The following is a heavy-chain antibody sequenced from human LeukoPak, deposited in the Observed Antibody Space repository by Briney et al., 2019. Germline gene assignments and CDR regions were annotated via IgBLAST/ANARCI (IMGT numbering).Heavy chain of an antibody. D-gene: IGHD6-19*01. CDR2: INHSGST. Sequence: SETLSLTCAVYGGSFSGYYWSWIRQPPGKGLEWIGEINHSGSTNYNPSLKSRVTISVDTSKNQFSLKLSSVTAADTAVYYCARASSGSDYWGQGTLVTVSS. CDR3: ARASSGSDY. V-gene: IGHV4-34*01. J-gene: IGHJ4*02. CDR1: GGSFSGYY.